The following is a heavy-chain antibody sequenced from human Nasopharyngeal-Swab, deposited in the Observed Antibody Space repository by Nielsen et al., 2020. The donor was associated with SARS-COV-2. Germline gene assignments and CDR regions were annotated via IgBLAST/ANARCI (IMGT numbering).Heavy chain of an antibody. CDR2: VNPNSGDT. Sequence: ASVKVSCKASGYTFSDYYMHWVRQAPGQGLEWMGRVNPNSGDTIYAQEFQGRVTMTGDTSIGTAYMVLRRLISDDTAVYYCVRDDGGVPGIPEAGPPGAFWGQGTLVTVSS. J-gene: IGHJ4*02. CDR1: GYTFSDYY. CDR3: VRDDGGVPGIPEAGPPGAF. D-gene: IGHD6-19*01. V-gene: IGHV1-2*06.